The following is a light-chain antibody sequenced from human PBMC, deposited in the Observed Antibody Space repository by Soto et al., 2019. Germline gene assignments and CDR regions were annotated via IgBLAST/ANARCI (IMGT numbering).Light chain of an antibody. CDR2: QAS. CDR3: QHYRSWT. Sequence: DIQMTQSPSSLSASVGDRVTITCRASQTISSWLAWYQQKPGEAPRLLIYQASSLETEVPSRFSGSGSGTEFTLTISSLQPDDFATYYCQHYRSWTFAQGTKV. CDR1: QTISSW. J-gene: IGKJ1*01. V-gene: IGKV1-5*03.